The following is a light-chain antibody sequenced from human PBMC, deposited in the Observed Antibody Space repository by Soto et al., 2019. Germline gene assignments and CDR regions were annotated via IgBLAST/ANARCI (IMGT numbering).Light chain of an antibody. Sequence: DIQMTQSPSNLSASVGDRVTITCRASQSVRNSLAWYQQRPGKAPKLLIYKASTLEGGVSSRFSGSGSGTEFTLTISSLQADDFATYYCQQYNSFSRTFGQGTKV. J-gene: IGKJ1*01. CDR1: QSVRNS. V-gene: IGKV1-5*03. CDR2: KAS. CDR3: QQYNSFSRT.